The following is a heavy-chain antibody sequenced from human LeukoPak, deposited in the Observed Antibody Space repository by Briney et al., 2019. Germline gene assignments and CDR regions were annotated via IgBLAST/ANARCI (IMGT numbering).Heavy chain of an antibody. Sequence: GASVKVSCKASGYTFTSYYMHWVRQAPGQGLEWMGWINTNTGNPTYAQGFTGRFVFSLDTSVSTAYLQISSLKAEDTAVYYCAREDYGSGSYLNWFDPWGQGTLVTVSS. CDR1: GYTFTSYY. V-gene: IGHV7-4-1*02. CDR2: INTNTGNP. J-gene: IGHJ5*02. CDR3: AREDYGSGSYLNWFDP. D-gene: IGHD3-10*01.